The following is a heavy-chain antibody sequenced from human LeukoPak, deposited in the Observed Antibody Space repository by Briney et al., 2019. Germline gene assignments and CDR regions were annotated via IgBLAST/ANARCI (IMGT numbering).Heavy chain of an antibody. Sequence: SETLSLTCTVSGGSISSYYWSWIRQPPGKGLEWIGYIYYGGSTNYNPSLKSRVTISVDTSKNQFSLKLSSVTAADTAVYYCARQVPFGVVFIGLSVDAFDIWGQGTMVTVSS. D-gene: IGHD3-3*01. J-gene: IGHJ3*02. CDR3: ARQVPFGVVFIGLSVDAFDI. V-gene: IGHV4-59*08. CDR1: GGSISSYY. CDR2: IYYGGST.